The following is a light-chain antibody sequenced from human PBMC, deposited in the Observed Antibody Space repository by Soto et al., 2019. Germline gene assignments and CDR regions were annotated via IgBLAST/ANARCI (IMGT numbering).Light chain of an antibody. V-gene: IGLV2-11*01. CDR2: AVN. CDR1: SSDVGGHNY. J-gene: IGLJ1*01. CDR3: CSYAGSYTYV. Sequence: QSALTQPRSVSASPGQSVTISCTGTSSDVGGHNYVSWYQQRPGKAPKLMLSAVNKRPSGIPDRFSGSKSGNTASLTISGHQPEDEADYYCCSYAGSYTYVFGTGTKLTVL.